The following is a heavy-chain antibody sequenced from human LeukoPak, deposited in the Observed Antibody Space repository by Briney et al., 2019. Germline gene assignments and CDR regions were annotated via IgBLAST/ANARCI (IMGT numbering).Heavy chain of an antibody. CDR3: ARRRAVPGFYYFDY. J-gene: IGHJ4*02. CDR1: GGSISSYY. V-gene: IGHV4-59*08. CDR2: IYYSGST. D-gene: IGHD6-19*01. Sequence: PSETLSLTCTVSGGSISSYYWSWIRQPPGKGLEWIGYIYYSGSTNYNPSLKSRVTISVDTSKNQFSLKLRSLTAADTAVYYCARRRAVPGFYYFDYWGQGTLVTVSS.